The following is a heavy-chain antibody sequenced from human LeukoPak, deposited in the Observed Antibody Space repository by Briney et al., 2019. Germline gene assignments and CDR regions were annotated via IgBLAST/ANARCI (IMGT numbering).Heavy chain of an antibody. CDR2: ISSNGGST. CDR1: GFTFSDFW. Sequence: PGGSLRLSCAASGFTFSDFWMHWVRHAPGKGLEYVSAISSNGGSTYYANSVKGRFTISRDNSKNTLYLQMGSLRAEDTAVYYCAKAPSITVAGRGVFGYWGQGTLVTVSS. CDR3: AKAPSITVAGRGVFGY. V-gene: IGHV3-64*01. J-gene: IGHJ4*02. D-gene: IGHD6-19*01.